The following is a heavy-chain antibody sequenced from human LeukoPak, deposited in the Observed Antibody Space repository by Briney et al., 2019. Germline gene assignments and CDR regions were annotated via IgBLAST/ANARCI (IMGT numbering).Heavy chain of an antibody. CDR1: GFTFSGYA. Sequence: GGSLRLSCAASGFTFSGYAMSWVRQAPGKGLEWVSGISGSGGSTYYADSVKGRLTISRDNSKSTLYLQMNSLRAEDTAVYYCAKGRYYGTGKWGYFEYWGQGTLVTVSS. V-gene: IGHV3-23*01. CDR2: ISGSGGST. CDR3: AKGRYYGTGKWGYFEY. D-gene: IGHD3-10*01. J-gene: IGHJ4*02.